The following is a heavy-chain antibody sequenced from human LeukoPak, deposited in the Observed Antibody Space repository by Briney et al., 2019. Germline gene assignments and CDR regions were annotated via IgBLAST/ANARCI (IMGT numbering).Heavy chain of an antibody. Sequence: ASVKVSCKASGYTFTSYYMHWVRQAPGQGLEWMGWINPNSGGTDYAQKFQGRVTMTRDTSISTAYMELSSLRSDDTAVYYCARGPEGDYFYYGLDVWGQGTTVTVSS. CDR1: GYTFTSYY. V-gene: IGHV1-2*02. J-gene: IGHJ6*02. CDR3: ARGPEGDYFYYGLDV. CDR2: INPNSGGT.